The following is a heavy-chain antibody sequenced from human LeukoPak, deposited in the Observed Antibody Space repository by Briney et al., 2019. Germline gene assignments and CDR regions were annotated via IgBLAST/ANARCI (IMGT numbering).Heavy chain of an antibody. V-gene: IGHV3-30*04. J-gene: IGHJ5*02. CDR3: AAAVTYAWFDP. CDR1: GFTFSSYA. Sequence: GGSLRLSCAASGFTFSSYAMHWVRQAPGKGLEWVAVISYDGSNKYYADSMKGRFTISRDNSKNTLYLQMNSLRAEDTAVYYCAAAVTYAWFDPWGQGTLVTVS. D-gene: IGHD2-8*01. CDR2: ISYDGSNK.